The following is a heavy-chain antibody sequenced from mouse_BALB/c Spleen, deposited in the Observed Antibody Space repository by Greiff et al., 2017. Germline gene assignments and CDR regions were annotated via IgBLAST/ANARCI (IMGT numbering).Heavy chain of an antibody. V-gene: IGHV5-9-4*01. CDR3: ARGVVGPYAMDY. CDR1: GFTFSSYA. J-gene: IGHJ4*01. D-gene: IGHD1-1*01. CDR2: ISSGGSYT. Sequence: EVKLVESGGGLVKPGGSLKLSCAASGFTFSSYAMSWFRQSPEKRLEWVAEISSGGSYTYYPDTVTGRFTISRDNAKNTLYLEMSSLRSEDTAMYYCARGVVGPYAMDYWGQGTSVTVSS.